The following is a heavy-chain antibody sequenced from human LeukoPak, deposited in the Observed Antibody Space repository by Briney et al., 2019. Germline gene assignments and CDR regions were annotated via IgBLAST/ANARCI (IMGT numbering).Heavy chain of an antibody. J-gene: IGHJ4*02. V-gene: IGHV4-34*01. CDR2: INHSGST. CDR1: GGSFSGYY. Sequence: PSETLSLTCAVYGGSFSGYYWSWIRQPPGKGLEWIGEINHSGSTNYNPSLKSRVTISVDTSKNQFSLKLSSVTAADTAVYYCARDGGDYSLDYWGQGTLVTVSS. D-gene: IGHD4-17*01. CDR3: ARDGGDYSLDY.